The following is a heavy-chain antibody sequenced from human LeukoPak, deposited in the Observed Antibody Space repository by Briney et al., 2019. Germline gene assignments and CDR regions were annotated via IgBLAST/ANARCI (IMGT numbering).Heavy chain of an antibody. D-gene: IGHD1-1*01. CDR3: VRGISNTNSFFDY. CDR2: TNPNSGDG. Sequence: AASVRVSCKASGYTFTTFDINWVRQATGQRLEWMAWTNPNSGDGGSTQRFQGRLTMTRDASISTAYMELSSLTSDDTAVYYCVRGISNTNSFFDYWGQGTRVTVSS. J-gene: IGHJ4*02. CDR1: GYTFTTFD. V-gene: IGHV1-8*01.